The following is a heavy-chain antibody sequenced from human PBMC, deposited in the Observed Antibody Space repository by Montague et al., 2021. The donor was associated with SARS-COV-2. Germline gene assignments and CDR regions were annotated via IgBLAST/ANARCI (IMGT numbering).Heavy chain of an antibody. D-gene: IGHD6-19*01. V-gene: IGHV3-21*01. CDR2: ISSSSYI. J-gene: IGHJ4*02. CDR1: GFTFISYS. CDR3: ARNLGSGWAFFDY. Sequence: SLRLSCAASGFTFISYSMNWVRQAPGKGLEWVSSISSSSYIYYSDSLRGRCTTSRDNAKNSLYLQMNSLRAEDTAVYYCARNLGSGWAFFDYWGQGTLVTVSS.